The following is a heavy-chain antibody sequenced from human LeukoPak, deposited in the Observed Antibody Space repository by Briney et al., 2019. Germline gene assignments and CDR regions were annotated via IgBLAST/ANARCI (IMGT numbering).Heavy chain of an antibody. CDR2: IYYSGNT. CDR3: ARGPDSGDWFRAFDI. D-gene: IGHD4-17*01. Sequence: SETLSLTCSVSGGSISSSGYFWGWIRQPPGKGLEWIGSIYYSGNTYYNPSLKSRVTISVDTSKNQFSLKLSSVTAADTAVYYCARGPDSGDWFRAFDIWGQGTMVTVSS. J-gene: IGHJ3*02. CDR1: GGSISSSGYF. V-gene: IGHV4-39*01.